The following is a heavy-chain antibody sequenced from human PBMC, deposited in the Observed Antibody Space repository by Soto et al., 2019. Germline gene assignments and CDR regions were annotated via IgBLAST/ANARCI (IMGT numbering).Heavy chain of an antibody. V-gene: IGHV1-8*01. Sequence: ASVKVSCKASGYTFTSYDINWVRQATGQGLEWMGWMNPNSGNTGYAQKFQGRVTMTRNTSISTAYMELSSLRSEDTAVYYCARLWRFLEWLPPHMDVWAKGTTVTGSS. CDR2: MNPNSGNT. CDR1: GYTFTSYD. CDR3: ARLWRFLEWLPPHMDV. J-gene: IGHJ6*03. D-gene: IGHD3-3*01.